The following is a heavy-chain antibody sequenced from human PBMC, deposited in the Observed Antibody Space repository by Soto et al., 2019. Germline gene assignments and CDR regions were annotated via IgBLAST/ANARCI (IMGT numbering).Heavy chain of an antibody. D-gene: IGHD3-10*01. CDR3: AREGMDMTTNYYYGMDV. J-gene: IGHJ6*02. Sequence: QGRLVESGGGVVQPWGSPRVSCAASGFIFSDYGMQWARQAPGKGLEWVAVIWYDASKQYYGDSVKGRFVISRDNSNNMLYLQMNGLRDEETDVYYCAREGMDMTTNYYYGMDVWGQGTTVNVSS. V-gene: IGHV3-33*01. CDR1: GFIFSDYG. CDR2: IWYDASKQ.